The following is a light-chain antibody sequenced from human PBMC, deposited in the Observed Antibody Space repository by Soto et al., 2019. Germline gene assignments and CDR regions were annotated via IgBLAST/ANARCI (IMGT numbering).Light chain of an antibody. J-gene: IGKJ2*01. Sequence: EFVLTQSPGTLSLSPGERATLSCGASQSVSSSYLAWYQQKPGQAPRLLICGASSRATGIPDRFSGSGSGTDFTLTISRLEPEDFAVYYCQQYGSSPYTFGQGTNLEIK. V-gene: IGKV3-20*01. CDR1: QSVSSSY. CDR2: GAS. CDR3: QQYGSSPYT.